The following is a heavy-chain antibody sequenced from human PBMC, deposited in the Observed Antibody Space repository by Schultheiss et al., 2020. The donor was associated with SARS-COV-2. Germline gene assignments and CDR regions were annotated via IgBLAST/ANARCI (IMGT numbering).Heavy chain of an antibody. J-gene: IGHJ4*02. CDR3: ARVEGSYSLSFDY. Sequence: ASVKVSCKASGYTFTSYGIDWVRQAPGQGLEWMAWINTDNGNRDSAQKFQGRVTMTTDTSTSTAYMEVRSLRSDDTAVYYCARVEGSYSLSFDYWGQGTLVTVSS. V-gene: IGHV1-18*01. CDR1: GYTFTSYG. CDR2: INTDNGNR. D-gene: IGHD1-26*01.